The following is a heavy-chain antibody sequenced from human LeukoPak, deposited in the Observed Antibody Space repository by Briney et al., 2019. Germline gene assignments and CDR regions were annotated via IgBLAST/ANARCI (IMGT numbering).Heavy chain of an antibody. CDR2: ISWNSGSI. J-gene: IGHJ4*02. D-gene: IGHD6-13*01. CDR3: AKDVTAAGNSPIFDY. CDR1: GFTFDDYA. Sequence: GGSLRLSCAASGFTFDDYAMHWVRQAPGKGLEWVSGISWNSGSIGYADSVKGRFTISRDNAKNSLYLQMNSLRAEDMALYYCAKDVTAAGNSPIFDYWAREPWSPSPQ. V-gene: IGHV3-9*03.